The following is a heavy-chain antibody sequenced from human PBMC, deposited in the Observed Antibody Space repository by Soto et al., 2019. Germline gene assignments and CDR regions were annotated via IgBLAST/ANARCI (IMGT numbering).Heavy chain of an antibody. Sequence: PSETLSLTCTVSGGSISSSSYYWGWIRQPPGKGLEWIGSIYYSGSTYYNPSLKSRVTISVDTSKNHFSLKLSSVTAADTAVYYCSRHVVSGGVLLCFGETGGYFDYWGQGTLVTVSS. D-gene: IGHD3-10*01. CDR1: GGSISSSSYY. CDR2: IYYSGST. CDR3: SRHVVSGGVLLCFGETGGYFDY. V-gene: IGHV4-39*01. J-gene: IGHJ4*02.